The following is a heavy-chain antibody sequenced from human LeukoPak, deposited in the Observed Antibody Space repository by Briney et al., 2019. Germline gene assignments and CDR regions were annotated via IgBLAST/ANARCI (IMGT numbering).Heavy chain of an antibody. CDR2: IKQDGTEK. V-gene: IGHV3-7*03. D-gene: IGHD4-11*01. J-gene: IGHJ4*02. CDR1: GFTFGAYW. CDR3: ARGVNTVFDY. Sequence: GRSLRLSCAASGFTFGAYWMNWVRQAPGKGLEWVANIKQDGTEKYYVDSVKGRFTISRDNAKNSLYLQMNSLRADDTAVYYCARGVNTVFDYWGQGTLVTVSS.